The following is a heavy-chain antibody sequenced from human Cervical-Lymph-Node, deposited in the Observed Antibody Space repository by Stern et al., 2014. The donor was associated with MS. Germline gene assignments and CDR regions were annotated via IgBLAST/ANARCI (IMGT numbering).Heavy chain of an antibody. Sequence: VQLLESGPGLVKPSQTLSLTCTVSGGSISSGSDYWSWIRQPVGKGLEWIGRIHPSGTAYYTPSIKSRVTISTDTSRNQFSLELNSATAADTAIYYCASGYRIFDYWGQGILVTVSS. CDR3: ASGYRIFDY. CDR1: GGSISSGSDY. V-gene: IGHV4-61*02. CDR2: IHPSGTA. J-gene: IGHJ4*02. D-gene: IGHD5-18*01.